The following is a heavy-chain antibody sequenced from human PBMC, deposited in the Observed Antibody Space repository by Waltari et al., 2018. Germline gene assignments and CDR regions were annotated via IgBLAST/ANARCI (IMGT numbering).Heavy chain of an antibody. J-gene: IGHJ6*02. CDR3: ASDHYDFWSGYYNVWYYGMDV. V-gene: IGHV3-53*01. Sequence: EVQLVESGGGLIQPGGSLRLSCAASGFTVSSNYMSWVRQAPGQGLEWVSVIYSGGSTYYADSVKGRFTISRDNSKNTLYLQMNSLRAEDTAVYYCASDHYDFWSGYYNVWYYGMDVWGQGTTVTVSS. CDR2: IYSGGST. CDR1: GFTVSSNY. D-gene: IGHD3-3*01.